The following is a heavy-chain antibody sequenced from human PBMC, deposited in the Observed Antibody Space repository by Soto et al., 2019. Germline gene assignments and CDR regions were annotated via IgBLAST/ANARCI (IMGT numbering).Heavy chain of an antibody. D-gene: IGHD6-13*01. CDR1: GGSISSSSYY. CDR2: IYYSGST. Sequence: QLQLQESGPGLVKPSETLSLTCTVSGGSISSSSYYWGWIRQPPGKGLEWIGSIYYSGSTYYNPSLKSRVTISVDTSKNQFSLKLSSVTAADTAVYYCARHPYSSSSDGMDVWGQGTTVTVSS. J-gene: IGHJ6*02. CDR3: ARHPYSSSSDGMDV. V-gene: IGHV4-39*01.